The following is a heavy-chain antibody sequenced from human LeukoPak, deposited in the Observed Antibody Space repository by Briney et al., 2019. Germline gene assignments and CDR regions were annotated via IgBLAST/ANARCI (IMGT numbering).Heavy chain of an antibody. J-gene: IGHJ4*02. D-gene: IGHD3-22*01. CDR1: GLTFRSYA. V-gene: IGHV3-23*01. CDR2: ISGSGGST. CDR3: AKEITYYYDSSGYYFDY. Sequence: GGSLRLSCAPSGLTFRSYAMSWVPQAPGKGLEWVSAISGSGGSTYYADSLKGRFTISRDNSKNTLYLQMNSLRAEDTAVYYCAKEITYYYDSSGYYFDYWGQGTLVTGSS.